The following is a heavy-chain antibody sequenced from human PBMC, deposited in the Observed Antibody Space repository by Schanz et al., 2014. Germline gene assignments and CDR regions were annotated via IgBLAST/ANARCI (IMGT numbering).Heavy chain of an antibody. J-gene: IGHJ4*02. CDR1: GITFSSHS. CDR2: ITYNGGTI. D-gene: IGHD5-18*01. Sequence: EVQLVESGGGLVQPGGSLRLSCAASGITFSSHSFNWVRQAPGKGLEWISYITYNGGTIYYADSVKGRFTISRDNAKNSLYLQMNNLRAEDTAVYYCVRVSFADPRLYRGMDRDIDYWGQGTLVTVSS. CDR3: VRVSFADPRLYRGMDRDIDY. V-gene: IGHV3-48*01.